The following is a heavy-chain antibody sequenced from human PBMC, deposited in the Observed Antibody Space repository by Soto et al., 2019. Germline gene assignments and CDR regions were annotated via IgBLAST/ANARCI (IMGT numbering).Heavy chain of an antibody. CDR3: AREGVAPYYYYGMDI. Sequence: QVQLVQSGAEVKKTGASVKVSCKASGYTFTRSGISWARQAPGQGPEWMGWISSYNGDTNYAQTFQGRVTMTTDTSTSTAYMELRSLRSDDTAVYYCAREGVAPYYYYGMDIWGQGTTVTVSS. V-gene: IGHV1-18*01. CDR2: ISSYNGDT. CDR1: GYTFTRSG. J-gene: IGHJ6*02. D-gene: IGHD5-12*01.